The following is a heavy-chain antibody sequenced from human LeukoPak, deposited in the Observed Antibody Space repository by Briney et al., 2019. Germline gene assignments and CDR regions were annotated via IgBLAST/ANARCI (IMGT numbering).Heavy chain of an antibody. D-gene: IGHD2/OR15-2a*01. Sequence: GGSLRLSCAASGFTFSSYGMSWVCQAPGKGLEWVSTINGSGHSTYYADSVKGRFTISRDNSKNTVSLQMNSLGVEDTALYYCAKVRGEYFTVGGFDLWGQGTMVTVSS. CDR3: AKVRGEYFTVGGFDL. CDR2: INGSGHST. CDR1: GFTFSSYG. J-gene: IGHJ3*01. V-gene: IGHV3-23*01.